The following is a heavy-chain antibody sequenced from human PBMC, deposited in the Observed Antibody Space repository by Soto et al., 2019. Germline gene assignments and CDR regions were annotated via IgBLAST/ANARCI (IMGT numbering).Heavy chain of an antibody. CDR2: ILAGGNT. Sequence: PGGSLRLSCAASGFTFSTYTMNWVRQAPGKGLEWVSGILAGGNTYYADSVKGRFTISRDNSKNSLYLQMNSLRAEDTAVYYCAREVAVASYYFDYWGQGTLVTVSS. CDR1: GFTFSTYT. CDR3: AREVAVASYYFDY. V-gene: IGHV3-23*01. J-gene: IGHJ4*02. D-gene: IGHD6-19*01.